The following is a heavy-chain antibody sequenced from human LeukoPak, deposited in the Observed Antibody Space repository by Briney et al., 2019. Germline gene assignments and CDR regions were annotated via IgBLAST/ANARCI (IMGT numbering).Heavy chain of an antibody. Sequence: GGSLRLSCAASGFTVSSNYMSWVRQAPGKGLEWVSVIYSGGSTYYADPVKGRFTISRDNSKNTLYLQMNSLRAEDTAVYYCARDGGSYSSSWYTLGYWGQGTLVTVSS. V-gene: IGHV3-53*01. CDR3: ARDGGSYSSSWYTLGY. J-gene: IGHJ4*02. CDR1: GFTVSSNY. D-gene: IGHD6-13*01. CDR2: IYSGGST.